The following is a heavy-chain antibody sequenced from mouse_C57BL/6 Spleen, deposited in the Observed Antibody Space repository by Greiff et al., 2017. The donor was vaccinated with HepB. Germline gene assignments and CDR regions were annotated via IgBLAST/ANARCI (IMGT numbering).Heavy chain of an antibody. Sequence: QVHVKQSGAELVRPGSSVKLSCKASGYTFTSYWMHWVKQRPIQGLEWIGNIDPSDSETHYNQKFKDKATLTVDKSSSTAYMQLSSLTSEDSAVYYCARYPYYYGSSGYFDVWGTGTTVTVSS. V-gene: IGHV1-52*01. CDR3: ARYPYYYGSSGYFDV. J-gene: IGHJ1*03. D-gene: IGHD1-1*01. CDR1: GYTFTSYW. CDR2: IDPSDSET.